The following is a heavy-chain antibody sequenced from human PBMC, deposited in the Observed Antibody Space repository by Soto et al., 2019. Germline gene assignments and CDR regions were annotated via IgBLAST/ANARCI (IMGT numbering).Heavy chain of an antibody. CDR1: GFTFSNYH. J-gene: IGHJ5*02. CDR2: TSYDGSNK. D-gene: IGHD3-3*01. CDR3: ATEPYYEFWSGNLGPNWLGP. Sequence: PGGSLRLSCAASGFTFSNYHIHWVRQAPGKGLEWVAVTSYDGSNKYYADSVKGRFTISRDNSKNTLYLQMNSLRAEDTAVYYCATEPYYEFWSGNLGPNWLGPWGQETLVTVS. V-gene: IGHV3-30*03.